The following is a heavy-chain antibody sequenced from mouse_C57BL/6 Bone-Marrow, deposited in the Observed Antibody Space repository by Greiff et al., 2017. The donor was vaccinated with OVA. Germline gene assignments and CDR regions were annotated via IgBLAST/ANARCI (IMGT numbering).Heavy chain of an antibody. J-gene: IGHJ3*01. Sequence: DVHLVESGGGLVQPGGSLKLSCAASGFTFSDYYMYWVRQTPEKRLEWVAYISNGGGSTYYPDTVKGRFTISRDNAKNTLYLQMSRLKSEDTAMYYCARPELGRSWFAYWGQGTLVTVSA. CDR1: GFTFSDYY. V-gene: IGHV5-12*01. D-gene: IGHD4-1*01. CDR2: ISNGGGST. CDR3: ARPELGRSWFAY.